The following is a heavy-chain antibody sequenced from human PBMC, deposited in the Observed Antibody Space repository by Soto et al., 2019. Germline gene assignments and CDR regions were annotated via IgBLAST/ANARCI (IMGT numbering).Heavy chain of an antibody. D-gene: IGHD1-26*01. J-gene: IGHJ6*02. CDR3: ARECQEQAQETYYYFYGMDV. CDR2: ISGDNVNT. V-gene: IGHV1-18*01. CDR1: GYNFTTYG. Sequence: QVHLVQSGGEVKKPGASVKVSCKASGYNFTTYGISWVRQAPRQGLEWMGWISGDNVNTKSAQKIQGRITMTTDTFASTAYMKLRSLRSDATAVYFWARECQEQAQETYYYFYGMDVWGQGTTVTVSS.